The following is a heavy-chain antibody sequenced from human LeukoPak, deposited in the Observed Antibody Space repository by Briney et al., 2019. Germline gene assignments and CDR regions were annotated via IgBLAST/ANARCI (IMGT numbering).Heavy chain of an antibody. J-gene: IGHJ4*02. V-gene: IGHV3-33*01. Sequence: GGSLRLSCAASGFTFSSYGMHWVRQAPGKRLEWVAVIWYDGSNKYYADSVKGRFTISRDNSKNTLYLQMNSLRAEDTAVYYCAREGQERLLWFGELLSYFDYWGQGTLVTVSS. CDR1: GFTFSSYG. D-gene: IGHD3-10*01. CDR3: AREGQERLLWFGELLSYFDY. CDR2: IWYDGSNK.